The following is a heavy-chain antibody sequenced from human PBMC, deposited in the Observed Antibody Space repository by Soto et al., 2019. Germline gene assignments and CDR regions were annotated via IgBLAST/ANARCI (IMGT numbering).Heavy chain of an antibody. J-gene: IGHJ4*02. V-gene: IGHV1-18*04. CDR3: AGVRIVGAREIEF. Sequence: QVHLVQSGGEVKKPGASVKVSCKASGYTFNRHGITWVRQAPGQGLEWMGWISGYNGDINYEQKFQGRVTLSSDTLTSTVFLELKSLRFYHTAVYYRAGVRIVGAREIEFWGQGNLVTVS. CDR2: ISGYNGDI. D-gene: IGHD1-26*01. CDR1: GYTFNRHG.